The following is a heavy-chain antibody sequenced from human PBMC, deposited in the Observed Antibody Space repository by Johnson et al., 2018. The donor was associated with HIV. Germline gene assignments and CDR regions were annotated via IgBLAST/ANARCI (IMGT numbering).Heavy chain of an antibody. CDR1: GFTFSSYA. J-gene: IGHJ3*02. CDR2: ISNSGGDT. CDR3: AKVGGGGFDI. Sequence: VQLVESGGGVVQPVGSLRLSCAASGFTFSSYAMSWVRQAPGKGLEWVSTISNSGGDTYYADSVKCRFTISRDNSKNTRYLQMNGLRADDTAVYYCAKVGGGGFDIWGQGIMVTVCS. V-gene: IGHV3-23*04. D-gene: IGHD2-15*01.